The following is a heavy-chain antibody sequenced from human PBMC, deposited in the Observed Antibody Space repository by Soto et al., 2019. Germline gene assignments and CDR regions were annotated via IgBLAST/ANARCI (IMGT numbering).Heavy chain of an antibody. CDR1: GFTFSSYA. J-gene: IGHJ6*02. Sequence: QVQLVESGGGVVQPGRSLRLSCAASGFTFSSYAMHWVRQAPGKGLEWVAVISYDGSNKYYADSVKGRFTISRDNSKNTLYLQMNSLRAEDTAVYYCARDPSRASYGMDVWGQGTTVTGSS. CDR2: ISYDGSNK. D-gene: IGHD6-13*01. CDR3: ARDPSRASYGMDV. V-gene: IGHV3-30-3*01.